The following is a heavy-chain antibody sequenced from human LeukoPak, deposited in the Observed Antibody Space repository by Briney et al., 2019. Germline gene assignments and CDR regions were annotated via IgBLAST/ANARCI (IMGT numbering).Heavy chain of an antibody. V-gene: IGHV3-11*01. CDR3: ARALYYSNSYYFDY. CDR2: ISSSGSTI. D-gene: IGHD2/OR15-2a*01. J-gene: IGHJ4*02. CDR1: GFTFSDYY. Sequence: GGSLRLSCAASGFTFSDYYMSWIRQAPGKGLEWVSYISSSGSTIYYADSVKGRFTTSRDNAKNSLYLQMNSLRAEDTAVYYCARALYYSNSYYFDYWGQGTLVTVSS.